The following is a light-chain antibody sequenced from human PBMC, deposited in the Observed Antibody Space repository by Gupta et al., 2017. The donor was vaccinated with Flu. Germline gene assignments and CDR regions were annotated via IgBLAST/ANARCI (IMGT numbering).Light chain of an antibody. CDR3: QQRSNWPLFT. CDR1: QSVSSY. J-gene: IGKJ3*01. CDR2: DAS. Sequence: DIVLTQSPATLSLSAGERATLSCRASQSVSSYLAWYQQKPGQAPRLLIYDASNRATGIPARFSGSGSGTDFTLTISSLEPEDFAVYYCQQRSNWPLFTFGPGTKVDIK. V-gene: IGKV3-11*01.